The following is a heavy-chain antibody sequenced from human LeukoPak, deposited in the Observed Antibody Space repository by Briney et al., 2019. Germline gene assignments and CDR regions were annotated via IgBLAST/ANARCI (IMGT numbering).Heavy chain of an antibody. D-gene: IGHD3-10*01. V-gene: IGHV7-4-1*02. J-gene: IGHJ4*02. CDR2: INTNTGNP. CDR1: GYTFSSHA. Sequence: ASVKVSCKASGYTFSSHAMIWVRQAPGQGFEWMGWINTNTGNPRYGQGFTVRFVFSLDTAVSTASLQISSLKAEDTAVYFCARALIPFYFGSGSPDYWGQGTLVTVSS. CDR3: ARALIPFYFGSGSPDY.